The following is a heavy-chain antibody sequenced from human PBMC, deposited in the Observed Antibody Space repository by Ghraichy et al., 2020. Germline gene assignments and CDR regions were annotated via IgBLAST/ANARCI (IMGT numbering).Heavy chain of an antibody. CDR2: VYSKGGT. Sequence: LRLSCTVSGGSISGDAYHWSWIRQLPGKGLEWIGYVYSKGGTYSNPSLRSRVIMAVDASNNQFSLRLTSVTAADTAMYYCARLRWFQYYFDYWGQGVLVTVS. J-gene: IGHJ4*02. CDR3: ARLRWFQYYFDY. D-gene: IGHD4-23*01. V-gene: IGHV4-31*03. CDR1: GGSISGDAYH.